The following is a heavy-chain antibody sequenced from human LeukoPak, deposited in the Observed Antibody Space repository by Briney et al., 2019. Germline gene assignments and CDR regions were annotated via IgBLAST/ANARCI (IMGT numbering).Heavy chain of an antibody. V-gene: IGHV4-39*01. Sequence: SETLSLTCTVSGGSISSSSYYWGWIRQPPGKGLEWIGSIYYSGSTYYNPSLKSRVTISVDTSKNQFSLKLSSVTAADTAVYYCARHAIFGVTPAGFRFDPWGQGTLVTVSS. D-gene: IGHD3-3*01. CDR3: ARHAIFGVTPAGFRFDP. J-gene: IGHJ5*02. CDR1: GGSISSSSYY. CDR2: IYYSGST.